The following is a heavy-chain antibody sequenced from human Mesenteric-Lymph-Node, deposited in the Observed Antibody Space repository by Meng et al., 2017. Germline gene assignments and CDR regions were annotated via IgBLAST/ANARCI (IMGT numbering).Heavy chain of an antibody. V-gene: IGHV3-23*01. J-gene: IGHJ4*02. CDR2: TSGSGGTT. CDR1: GFTFSSYV. Sequence: GGSLRLSCAASGFTFSSYVMTWVRQAPGKGLEWVASTSGSGGTTRYAESVKGRFTISRDSSKNTLYLQMNSLKTEDTAVYYCTTVGAGPDYWGQGTLVTVSS. CDR3: TTVGAGPDY. D-gene: IGHD6-19*01.